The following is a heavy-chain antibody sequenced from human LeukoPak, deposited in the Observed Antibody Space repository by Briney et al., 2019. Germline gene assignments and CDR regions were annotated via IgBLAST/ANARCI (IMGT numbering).Heavy chain of an antibody. CDR2: ISGSGDGT. Sequence: GGSLRLSCAASGFTFSSYAMSWVRQAPGKGLEWVSAISGSGDGTYYADSVKGRFTISRDSSKNTLYLQMNSLRAEDTAVYYCAKGSRIWGNYYFGFWGQGTLVTVSS. D-gene: IGHD3-16*01. V-gene: IGHV3-23*01. CDR1: GFTFSSYA. CDR3: AKGSRIWGNYYFGF. J-gene: IGHJ4*02.